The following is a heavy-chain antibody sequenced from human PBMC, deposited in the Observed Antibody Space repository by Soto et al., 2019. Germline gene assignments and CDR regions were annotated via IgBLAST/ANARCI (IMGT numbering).Heavy chain of an antibody. D-gene: IGHD3-3*01. CDR1: GFTFSSYW. J-gene: IGHJ6*02. CDR3: ARSRTIFGVIYYYGMDV. Sequence: VGSLRLSCAASGFTFSSYWMSWVRQAPGKGLEWVANIKQDGSEKYYVDSVKGRFTISRDNAKNSLYLQMNSLRAEDTAVYYCARSRTIFGVIYYYGMDVWGQGTTVTVSS. CDR2: IKQDGSEK. V-gene: IGHV3-7*01.